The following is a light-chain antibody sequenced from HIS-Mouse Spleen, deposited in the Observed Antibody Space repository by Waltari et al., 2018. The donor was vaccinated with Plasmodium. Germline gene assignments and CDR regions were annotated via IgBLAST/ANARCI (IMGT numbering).Light chain of an antibody. CDR2: QDS. J-gene: IGLJ2*01. CDR3: QAGDSSTVV. Sequence: SYELTQPPSVSVSPGQTASITCSGDQLGDKYACWYQQKPGQSPVLVIYQDSKRPSGIPVLFAGSNSGRTATLTISGTQAMEEADYYCQAGDSSTVVFCGGTKLTVL. V-gene: IGLV3-1*01. CDR1: QLGDKY.